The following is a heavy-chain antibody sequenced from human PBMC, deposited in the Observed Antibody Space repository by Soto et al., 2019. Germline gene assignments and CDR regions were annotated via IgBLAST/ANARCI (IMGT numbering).Heavy chain of an antibody. Sequence: PSETLSLTCTVSGGSISSYYWSWIRQPPGKGLEWIGYIYYSGSTNYNPSLKSRVTISVDTPKNQFSLKLSSVTAADTAVYYCARDDYGTAYAFDIWGQGTMVTVSS. CDR3: ARDDYGTAYAFDI. V-gene: IGHV4-59*01. CDR2: IYYSGST. D-gene: IGHD3-10*01. J-gene: IGHJ3*02. CDR1: GGSISSYY.